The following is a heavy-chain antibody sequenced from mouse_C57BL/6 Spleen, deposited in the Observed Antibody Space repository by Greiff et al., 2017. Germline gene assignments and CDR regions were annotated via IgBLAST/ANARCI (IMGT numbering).Heavy chain of an antibody. Sequence: QVQLQQPGAELVKPGASVKMSCKASGYTFTSYWITWVKQRPGQGLEWIGDIYPGSGSTNYNEKFKSKATLTVDTSSSTAYMQLSSLTSDDSAVYYCARGGPTVVALDYWGQGTTLTVSS. CDR2: IYPGSGST. J-gene: IGHJ2*01. CDR3: ARGGPTVVALDY. CDR1: GYTFTSYW. V-gene: IGHV1-55*01. D-gene: IGHD1-1*01.